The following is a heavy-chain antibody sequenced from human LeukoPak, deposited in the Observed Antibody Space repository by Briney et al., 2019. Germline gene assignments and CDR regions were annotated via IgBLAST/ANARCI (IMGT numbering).Heavy chain of an antibody. D-gene: IGHD2-15*01. J-gene: IGHJ5*02. V-gene: IGHV4-34*01. Sequence: SSETLSLTCAVYGESFSAYFWNWIRQAPGKPLEYIGEINHRGSSHYNPSLKTRVTLSVDTSKNQFSLRLTSVTAADTAVYFCARGSSFDGYCSAGAYDAGYYDAWGQGTPVTVSS. CDR3: ARGSSFDGYCSAGAYDAGYYDA. CDR1: GESFSAYF. CDR2: INHRGSS.